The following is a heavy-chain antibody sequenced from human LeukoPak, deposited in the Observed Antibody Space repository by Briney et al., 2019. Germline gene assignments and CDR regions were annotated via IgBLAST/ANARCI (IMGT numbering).Heavy chain of an antibody. V-gene: IGHV4-34*01. Sequence: SETLSLTCAVYGGSFSGYYWSWIRQPPGKGLEWIGEINHSGSTNYNPSLKSRVTISVDTSKNQFSLKLSSVTAADTAVYYCARSSGHASDYWGQGTLVTVSS. CDR3: ARSSGHASDY. D-gene: IGHD5-12*01. CDR1: GGSFSGYY. CDR2: INHSGST. J-gene: IGHJ4*02.